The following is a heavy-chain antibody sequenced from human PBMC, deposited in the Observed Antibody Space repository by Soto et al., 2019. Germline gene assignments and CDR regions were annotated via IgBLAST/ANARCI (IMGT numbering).Heavy chain of an antibody. J-gene: IGHJ1*01. D-gene: IGHD2-15*01. Sequence: SVKVSCKASGYIFTAYSMHWVRQAPGQGLEWMGVVNPSGGSTNYAQKFQGRITMTRDTSTSTVYMDLSSLTSEDTAVYYCAREENCSDGICYSEYSQRWCQGTLVTVSS. CDR3: AREENCSDGICYSEYSQR. CDR1: GYIFTAYS. V-gene: IGHV1-46*01. CDR2: VNPSGGST.